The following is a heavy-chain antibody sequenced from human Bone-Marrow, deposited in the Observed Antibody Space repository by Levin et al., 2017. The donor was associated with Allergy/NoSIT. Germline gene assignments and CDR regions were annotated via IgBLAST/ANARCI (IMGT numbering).Heavy chain of an antibody. J-gene: IGHJ2*01. CDR3: ARSARWGYWYFDL. Sequence: LSLTCAASDFTFRAYNMSWVRQTPGRGLEWVSSIRNSRSSIFYADSVKGRFIISRDNAKNLLYLEVNSLRPEDTAVYYCARSARWGYWYFDLWGRGTLVSVSS. V-gene: IGHV3-21*01. CDR1: DFTFRAYN. CDR2: IRNSRSSI. D-gene: IGHD7-27*01.